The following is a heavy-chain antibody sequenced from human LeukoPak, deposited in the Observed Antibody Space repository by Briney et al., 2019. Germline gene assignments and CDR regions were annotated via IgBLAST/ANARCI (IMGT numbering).Heavy chain of an antibody. Sequence: PGGSLRLSCAASGFTFSSYTMNWVRQAPGKGLEWVSSISSSSSYIYYADSVKGRFTISRDNAKNSLYLQMNSLRAEDTAVYYRARDTYDILTGYYKWAFDIWGQGTMVTVS. CDR2: ISSSSSYI. CDR1: GFTFSSYT. D-gene: IGHD3-9*01. J-gene: IGHJ3*02. CDR3: ARDTYDILTGYYKWAFDI. V-gene: IGHV3-21*06.